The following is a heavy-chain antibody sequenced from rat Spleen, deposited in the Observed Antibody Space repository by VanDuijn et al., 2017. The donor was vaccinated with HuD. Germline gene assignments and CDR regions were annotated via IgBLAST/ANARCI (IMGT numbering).Heavy chain of an antibody. J-gene: IGHJ2*01. CDR1: GFTFSNYD. Sequence: EVQLVESGGGLVQPGRSLKLSCAASGFTFSNYDMAWVRQAPGKGLELVASITNTGRNTYYPDSVKGRFTISRDTAESTLYLQMTSLRSEDTATYYCARVYDGSYYYPYYFDYWGQGVVVTVSS. CDR2: ITNTGRNT. D-gene: IGHD1-12*02. V-gene: IGHV5-25*01. CDR3: ARVYDGSYYYPYYFDY.